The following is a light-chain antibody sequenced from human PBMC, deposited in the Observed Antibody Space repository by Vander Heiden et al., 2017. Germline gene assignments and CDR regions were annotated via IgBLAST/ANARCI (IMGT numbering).Light chain of an antibody. CDR2: WAS. V-gene: IGKV4-1*01. CDR1: QSVLYTSNNKNC. Sequence: DIVVTQSPDSLAVSLGERATINCKSSQSVLYTSNNKNCLAWYQQKPRQPPKLLIYWASTRESGVPDRISGSGSGTDFTLTISSLQDEDVAVYYCQKYYSTPLFTFGQGTRLEIK. CDR3: QKYYSTPLFT. J-gene: IGKJ5*01.